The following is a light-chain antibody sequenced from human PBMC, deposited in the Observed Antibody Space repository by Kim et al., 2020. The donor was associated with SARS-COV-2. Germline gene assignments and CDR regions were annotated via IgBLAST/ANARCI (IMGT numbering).Light chain of an antibody. J-gene: IGLJ3*02. CDR3: NSRDSSGNHWV. Sequence: ALVRTVRSTCQEDGLRSYYEGWYQQKPGQAPVLVIYGKSNRPSGIPDRFSGSSSGNTASLTITGAQAEDEADYYCNSRDSSGNHWVFGGGTQLTVL. CDR2: GKS. V-gene: IGLV3-19*01. CDR1: GLRSYY.